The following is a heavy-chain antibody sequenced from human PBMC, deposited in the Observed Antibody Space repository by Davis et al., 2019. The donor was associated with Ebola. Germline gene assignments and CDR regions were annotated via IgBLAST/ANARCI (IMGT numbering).Heavy chain of an antibody. Sequence: GGSLRLSCAASGFTFSGSAMHWVRQASGKGLEWVGRIRSKANSYATAYAASVKGRFTISRDDSKNTAYLQMNSLKTEDTVVYYCEVAVAGTGYMDVWGQGTTVTVSS. J-gene: IGHJ6*02. CDR2: IRSKANSYAT. CDR1: GFTFSGSA. D-gene: IGHD6-19*01. CDR3: EVAVAGTGYMDV. V-gene: IGHV3-73*01.